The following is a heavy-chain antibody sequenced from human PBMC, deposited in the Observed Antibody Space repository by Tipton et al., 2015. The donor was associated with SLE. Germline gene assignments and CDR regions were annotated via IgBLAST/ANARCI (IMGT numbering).Heavy chain of an antibody. V-gene: IGHV4-61*01. CDR1: GGSISTGRYY. Sequence: LRLSCTVSGGSISTGRYYWSWIRQNPGKGLEWIGYVHYSGSTNYNPSLKSRLTLSVDTSKNQFSLKLTSVTAVDTAVYYCARSPTRLGYFQHWGQGTLVTVSS. D-gene: IGHD6-19*01. J-gene: IGHJ1*01. CDR2: VHYSGST. CDR3: ARSPTRLGYFQH.